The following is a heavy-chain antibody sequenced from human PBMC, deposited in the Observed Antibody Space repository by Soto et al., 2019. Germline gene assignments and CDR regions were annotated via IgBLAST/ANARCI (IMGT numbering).Heavy chain of an antibody. J-gene: IGHJ6*02. CDR3: ASGSREAVAGNYYYYGMDV. V-gene: IGHV1-8*01. CDR1: GYTFTSYD. Sequence: ASVKVSCKASGYTFTSYDINWVRQATGQGLEWMGWMNPNSGNTGYAQKFQGRVTMTRNTSISTAYMELSSLRSEDTAVYYCASGSREAVAGNYYYYGMDVWGQGTTVTVSS. CDR2: MNPNSGNT. D-gene: IGHD6-19*01.